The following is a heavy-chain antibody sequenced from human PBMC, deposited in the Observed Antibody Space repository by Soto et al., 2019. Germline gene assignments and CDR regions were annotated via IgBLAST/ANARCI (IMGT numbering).Heavy chain of an antibody. Sequence: ASVKVSCKASGYTFTSYDINWVRQATGQGLEWMGWMNPNSGNTGYAQKFQGRVTMTRNTSISTAYMELSSMRSEDTAVYYCARGRGTYCSSTSCYRAKANWFDPWGQGTMVTVSS. CDR2: MNPNSGNT. CDR3: ARGRGTYCSSTSCYRAKANWFDP. D-gene: IGHD2-2*01. J-gene: IGHJ5*02. CDR1: GYTFTSYD. V-gene: IGHV1-8*01.